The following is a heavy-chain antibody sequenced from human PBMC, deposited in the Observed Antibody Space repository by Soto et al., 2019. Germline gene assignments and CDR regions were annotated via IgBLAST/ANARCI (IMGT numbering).Heavy chain of an antibody. J-gene: IGHJ5*02. V-gene: IGHV4-30-2*01. CDR3: AREVNYYDSSGSSWFDP. Sequence: SETLSLTCTVSGGYSWTWIRQPPGKGLEWIGFIYHTGTTYYNPSLKGRVTISVDRSKNQFSLKLNSVTAADTAVYYCAREVNYYDSSGSSWFDPWGQGALVTVSS. CDR2: IYHTGTT. CDR1: GGYS. D-gene: IGHD3-22*01.